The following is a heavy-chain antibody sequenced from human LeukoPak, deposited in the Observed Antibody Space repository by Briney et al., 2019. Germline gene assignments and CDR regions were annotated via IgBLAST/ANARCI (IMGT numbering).Heavy chain of an antibody. D-gene: IGHD3-16*01. CDR2: ISGSGGST. J-gene: IGHJ4*02. CDR1: GFTFSSYA. Sequence: GGSLRLSCAASGFTFSSYAMSWVRQAPGKGLEWVSAISGSGGSTYYADSVKGRFTISRDNSKNTLYLQMNSLRAEDTAVYYCASLGAPTYYFDYWGRGTLVTVSS. CDR3: ASLGAPTYYFDY. V-gene: IGHV3-23*01.